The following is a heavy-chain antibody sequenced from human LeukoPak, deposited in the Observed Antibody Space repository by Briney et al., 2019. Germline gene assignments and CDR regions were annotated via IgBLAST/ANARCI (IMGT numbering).Heavy chain of an antibody. J-gene: IGHJ5*02. V-gene: IGHV1-24*01. CDR3: ASGYCSSTSCLSGFDP. CDR2: FDPEDGET. D-gene: IGHD2-2*01. CDR1: GYTLTELS. Sequence: ASVKVSCTVSGYTLTELSMHWVRQAPGKGLEWMGGFDPEDGETIYAQKFQDRVTMTEDTSTDTAYMELSSLRSEDTAVYYCASGYCSSTSCLSGFDPWGQGTLVTVSS.